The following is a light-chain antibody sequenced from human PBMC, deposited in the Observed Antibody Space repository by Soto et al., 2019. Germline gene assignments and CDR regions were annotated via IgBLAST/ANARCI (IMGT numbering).Light chain of an antibody. CDR2: DAS. CDR1: QSVSSY. Sequence: EIVLTQSPATLSLSPGERATLSCRASQSVSSYLAWYQQKPGQAPRLLIYDASNRATGIPARFSGSWSGTDFALTISSLEPEDFAVYYCQQRSNSGTFGQVTKVEIK. V-gene: IGKV3-11*01. J-gene: IGKJ1*01. CDR3: QQRSNSGT.